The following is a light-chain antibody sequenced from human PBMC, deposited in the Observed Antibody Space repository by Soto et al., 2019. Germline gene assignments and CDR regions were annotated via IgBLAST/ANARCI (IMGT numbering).Light chain of an antibody. CDR1: TGAVTSGYY. Sequence: QAVVTQEPSLTVSPGGTVTLTCASSTGAVTSGYYPGWFQQRPGQAPTLLIHSTSIKHSWTPARFSGSLLGGQAALTLSAEQHEDEPGYYYLLCFDGAQVCGGGTQLTVL. V-gene: IGLV7-43*01. CDR2: STS. CDR3: LLCFDGAQV. J-gene: IGLJ3*02.